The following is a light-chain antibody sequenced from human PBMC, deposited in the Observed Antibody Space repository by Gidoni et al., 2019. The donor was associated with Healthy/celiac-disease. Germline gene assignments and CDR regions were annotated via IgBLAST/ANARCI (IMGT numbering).Light chain of an antibody. CDR1: PRISSY. CDR2: AAS. V-gene: IGKV1-39*01. J-gene: IGKJ4*01. CDR3: QQSYSTPLT. Sequence: DIQMTQSPSSLSASVGDRVTITCRASPRISSYLNWYQQKPGKAPKLLIYAASSLQSGVPSRFSGSGAGTDFTLTISSLQPEDFATYYCQQSYSTPLTFGGXTKVEIK.